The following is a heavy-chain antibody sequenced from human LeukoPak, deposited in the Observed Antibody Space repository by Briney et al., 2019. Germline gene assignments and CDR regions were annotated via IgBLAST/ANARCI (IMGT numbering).Heavy chain of an antibody. V-gene: IGHV3-9*01. CDR2: ISWNSGSI. J-gene: IGHJ4*02. D-gene: IGHD6-6*01. CDR3: ARGLAGAARINDY. Sequence: PGGSLRLSCAASGFTFDDYAMHWVRQAPGKGLEWVSGISWNSGSIGYADSVKGRFTISRDNAKNSLYLQMNSLRAEDTALYYCARGLAGAARINDYWGQGTLVTVSS. CDR1: GFTFDDYA.